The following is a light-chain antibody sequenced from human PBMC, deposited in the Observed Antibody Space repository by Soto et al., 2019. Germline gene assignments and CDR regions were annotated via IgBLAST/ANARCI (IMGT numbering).Light chain of an antibody. CDR1: SSDVGGYNY. Sequence: QSALTQPASVSGSPGPSITISCTGTSSDVGGYNYVSWYHQHPGKAPKLMIYDVSDRPSGVSNRFSGSKSGNTASLTISGLQAEDEADYYCSSYTSSSGYVFGTGTKLTVL. V-gene: IGLV2-14*01. J-gene: IGLJ1*01. CDR2: DVS. CDR3: SSYTSSSGYV.